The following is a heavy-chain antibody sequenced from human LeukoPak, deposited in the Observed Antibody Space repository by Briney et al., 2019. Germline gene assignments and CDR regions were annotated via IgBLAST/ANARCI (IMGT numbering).Heavy chain of an antibody. V-gene: IGHV3-66*01. CDR3: ARDAPLLPKSFDY. Sequence: GGSLRLSCAASGFTVSSNYMSWVRQAPGKGLEWVSVIYSGGSTYYADPVKGRFTISRDNSKNTLYLQMNSLRAEDTAVYYCARDAPLLPKSFDYWGQGTLVTVSS. D-gene: IGHD3-22*01. CDR2: IYSGGST. J-gene: IGHJ4*02. CDR1: GFTVSSNY.